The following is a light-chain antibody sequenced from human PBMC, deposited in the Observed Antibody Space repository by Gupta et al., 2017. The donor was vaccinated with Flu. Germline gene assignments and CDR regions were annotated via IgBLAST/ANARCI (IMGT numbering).Light chain of an antibody. CDR3: QQRSVWPLT. Sequence: PAPLSLSSGDRATLSCRASQSVGRQLAWYQHKPGRAPRLLMYDTSNRATGIPARFSGSASGADFTLTISILDPEDFAVYYCQQRSVWPLTFGGGTKVEIK. J-gene: IGKJ4*01. CDR2: DTS. CDR1: QSVGRQ. V-gene: IGKV3-11*01.